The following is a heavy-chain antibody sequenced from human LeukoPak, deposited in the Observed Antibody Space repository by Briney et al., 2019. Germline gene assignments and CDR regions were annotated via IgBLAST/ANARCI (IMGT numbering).Heavy chain of an antibody. Sequence: SETLSLTCAVSGYSISSGYYWGWIRQPPGKGLEWIGRIYHSGSTYYNPSLKSRVTISVDTSKNQFSLKLSSVTAADTAVYYCARQGREYSSSWYSPWFDPWGQGTLVTVSS. V-gene: IGHV4-38-2*01. D-gene: IGHD6-13*01. CDR3: ARQGREYSSSWYSPWFDP. J-gene: IGHJ5*02. CDR1: GYSISSGYY. CDR2: IYHSGST.